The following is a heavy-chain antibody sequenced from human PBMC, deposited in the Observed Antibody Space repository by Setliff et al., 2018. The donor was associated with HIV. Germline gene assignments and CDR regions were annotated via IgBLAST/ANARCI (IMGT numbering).Heavy chain of an antibody. CDR1: GGSINSYY. D-gene: IGHD6-13*01. J-gene: IGHJ4*02. Sequence: KTSETLSLTCTVSGGSINSYYWSWIRQPPGKGLEWIGYIYATGSTNYNPSLKGRVTVSVDTAKNQFSLRLSSVTAADAAVYYCARSPSYRSSWEYYFDYWGQGILVTV. V-gene: IGHV4-4*09. CDR2: IYATGST. CDR3: ARSPSYRSSWEYYFDY.